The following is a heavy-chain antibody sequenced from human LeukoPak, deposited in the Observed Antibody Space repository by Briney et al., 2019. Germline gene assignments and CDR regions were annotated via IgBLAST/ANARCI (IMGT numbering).Heavy chain of an antibody. CDR1: GYTFTSYY. CDR3: ARDALWFGELGFDY. Sequence: ASVKVSCKASGYTFTSYYMHWVRQAPGQGLERMGIINPSGGSTSYAQKFQGRVTMTRDMSTSTVYMELSSLRSEDTAVYYCARDALWFGELGFDYWAREPWSPSPQ. D-gene: IGHD3-10*01. CDR2: INPSGGST. V-gene: IGHV1-46*01. J-gene: IGHJ4*02.